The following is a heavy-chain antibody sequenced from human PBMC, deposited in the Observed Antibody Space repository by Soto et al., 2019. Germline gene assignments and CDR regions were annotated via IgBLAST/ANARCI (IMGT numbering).Heavy chain of an antibody. Sequence: GASVNVSCKAAGGTFSSYAISWVRQAPGQGLEWMGGIIPIFGTANYAQKFQGRVTITADESTSTAYMELSSLRSEDTAMYYCASQRPPYSSRWSLAYRGQGTLVTVSS. D-gene: IGHD6-13*01. CDR3: ASQRPPYSSRWSLAY. CDR1: GGTFSSYA. CDR2: IIPIFGTA. J-gene: IGHJ4*02. V-gene: IGHV1-69*13.